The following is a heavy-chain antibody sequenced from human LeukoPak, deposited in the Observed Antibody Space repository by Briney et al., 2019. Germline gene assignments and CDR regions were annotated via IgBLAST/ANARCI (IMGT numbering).Heavy chain of an antibody. D-gene: IGHD3-10*01. CDR1: GFTFGSYG. V-gene: IGHV3-7*01. Sequence: GGSLRLSCAASGFTFGSYGMHWVRQAPGKGLEWVANIKQDGSEQYYVDSVKGRFTVSRDNAENSLYLQMDSLRAEDTAVYYCARDGYASGSHDYWGQGTLVTVSS. J-gene: IGHJ4*02. CDR2: IKQDGSEQ. CDR3: ARDGYASGSHDY.